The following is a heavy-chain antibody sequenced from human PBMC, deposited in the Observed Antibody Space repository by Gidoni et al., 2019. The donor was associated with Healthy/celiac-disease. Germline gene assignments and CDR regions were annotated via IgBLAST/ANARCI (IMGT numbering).Heavy chain of an antibody. Sequence: QVHLVQSGAEVKKPGASVKVSCKASGYIFTSYTMHWVRQAPGQRLEWMGWINAGNGNTKYSQKFQGRVTLTRDTSASIVYMELSSLRSEDTAVYYCARLVTPVDYWGQGTLVTVSS. CDR3: ARLVTPVDY. V-gene: IGHV1-3*01. CDR2: INAGNGNT. J-gene: IGHJ4*02. CDR1: GYIFTSYT. D-gene: IGHD4-4*01.